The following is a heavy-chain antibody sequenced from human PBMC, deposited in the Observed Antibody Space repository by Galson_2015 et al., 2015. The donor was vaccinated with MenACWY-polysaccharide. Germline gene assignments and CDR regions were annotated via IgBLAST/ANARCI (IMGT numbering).Heavy chain of an antibody. D-gene: IGHD2-2*01. J-gene: IGHJ6*03. CDR3: ARGIVVVPAATGGDYYYYYYMDV. CDR2: ISAYNGNT. Sequence: GQGLEWMGWISAYNGNTNYAQKLQGRVTMTTDTSTSTAYMELSSLRSEDTAVYYCARGIVVVPAATGGDYYYYYYMDVWGKGTTVTVSS. V-gene: IGHV1-18*01.